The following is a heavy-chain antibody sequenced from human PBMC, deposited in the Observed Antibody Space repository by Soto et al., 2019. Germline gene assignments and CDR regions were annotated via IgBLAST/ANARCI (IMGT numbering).Heavy chain of an antibody. V-gene: IGHV1-18*01. CDR1: GYTFTSYG. CDR2: INAYNGNT. D-gene: IGHD5-18*01. Sequence: QVQLVQSGAEVKKPGASVKVSCKASGYTFTSYGISWVRQAPGQGLEWMGWINAYNGNTNYAQKFQGRVTMTTDTSTRTANMELTSLRSDDTAVYYCARDVGYGLIDYWGQGNLVTVSS. CDR3: ARDVGYGLIDY. J-gene: IGHJ4*02.